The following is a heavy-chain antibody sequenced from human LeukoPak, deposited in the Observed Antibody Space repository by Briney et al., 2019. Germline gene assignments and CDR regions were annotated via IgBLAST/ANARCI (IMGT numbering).Heavy chain of an antibody. CDR3: ARGGVYFDY. D-gene: IGHD2-8*01. V-gene: IGHV3-48*02. CDR2: ISSGSSTI. J-gene: IGHJ4*02. Sequence: GGSLRLSCAASGFTFRGYIMNWVRRAPGKGLEWVSYISSGSSTIYYADSVKGRFTISRDNAKNSLYLQMNSLRDEGTAVYYCARGGVYFDYWGQGTLVTVSS. CDR1: GFTFRGYI.